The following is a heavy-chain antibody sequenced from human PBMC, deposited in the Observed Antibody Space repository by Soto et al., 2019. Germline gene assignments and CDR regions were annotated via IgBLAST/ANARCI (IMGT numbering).Heavy chain of an antibody. CDR1: GFTFSSYA. Sequence: GGSLRLSCAASGFTFSSYAMKWVRQAPGKGLKWVSTIDGGGGTTYYSDSVKGRFAISRDNSKNTVYLQMNNLRAEETAVYYCVKESLDRRTFDIWGQGTMVTVSS. CDR3: VKESLDRRTFDI. J-gene: IGHJ3*02. V-gene: IGHV3-23*01. D-gene: IGHD1-1*01. CDR2: IDGGGGTT.